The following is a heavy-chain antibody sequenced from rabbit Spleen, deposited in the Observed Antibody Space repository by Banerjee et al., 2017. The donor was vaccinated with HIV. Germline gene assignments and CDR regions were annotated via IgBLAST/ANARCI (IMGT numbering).Heavy chain of an antibody. D-gene: IGHD8-1*01. CDR3: ARDTGSSFSSYGMDL. CDR1: GLDFSGDSY. J-gene: IGHJ6*01. V-gene: IGHV1S40*01. Sequence: QSLEESGGDLVKPGASLTLTCKASGLDFSGDSYDSYMCWIRQAPGKGLEWIACIDIGGSDFTYFASWAKGRFTISKTSSTTVTLQMTSLTVADTATYFCARDTGSSFSSYGMDLWGPGTLVTVS. CDR2: IDIGGSDFT.